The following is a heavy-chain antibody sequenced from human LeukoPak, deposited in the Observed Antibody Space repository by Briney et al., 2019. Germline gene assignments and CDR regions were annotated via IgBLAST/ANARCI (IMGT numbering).Heavy chain of an antibody. CDR1: GGSISTSY. CDR3: ARGARVMITFGGVIVIPPGFDY. J-gene: IGHJ4*02. D-gene: IGHD3-16*02. V-gene: IGHV4-59*12. CDR2: IYYSGST. Sequence: SETLSLTCTVSGGSISTSYWSWIRQPPGKGLEWIGYIYYSGSTNYNPSLKSRVTISVDTSKNQFSLKLSSVTAADTAVYYCARGARVMITFGGVIVIPPGFDYWGQGTLVTVSS.